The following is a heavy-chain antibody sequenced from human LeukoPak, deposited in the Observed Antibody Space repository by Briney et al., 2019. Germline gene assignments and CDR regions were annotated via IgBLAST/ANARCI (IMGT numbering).Heavy chain of an antibody. D-gene: IGHD3-16*01. J-gene: IGHJ4*02. Sequence: ASVKASCKASGFTFVNYGFTWVRQAPGQGLEWMGWIANNGNTNYAQHLQGRVTLTTDLTTSTAYMELRSLRSGDTGVYFCARGGAIGVDYWGQGTPVTVSS. CDR3: ARGGAIGVDY. CDR1: GFTFVNYG. V-gene: IGHV1-18*01. CDR2: IANNGNT.